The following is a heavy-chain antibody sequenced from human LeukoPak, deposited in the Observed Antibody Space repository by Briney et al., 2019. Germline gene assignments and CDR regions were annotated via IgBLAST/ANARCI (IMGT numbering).Heavy chain of an antibody. CDR3: ARVGYCSSTSCSYFDY. Sequence: GGSLRLSCAASGFTFSSYSMNWVRQAPGKGLEWVSYISSSSSTIYYADSVKGRFTISRDNAKNSLYLQMNSLRAEDTAVYYCARVGYCSSTSCSYFDYWGQGTLVTVSS. CDR1: GFTFSSYS. CDR2: ISSSSSTI. V-gene: IGHV3-48*01. J-gene: IGHJ4*02. D-gene: IGHD2-2*01.